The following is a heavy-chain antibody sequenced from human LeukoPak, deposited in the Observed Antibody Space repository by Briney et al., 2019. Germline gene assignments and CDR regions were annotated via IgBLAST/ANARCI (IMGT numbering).Heavy chain of an antibody. V-gene: IGHV3-7*03. D-gene: IGHD3-16*01. CDR1: GITFSRFW. J-gene: IGHJ4*02. CDR2: INQDGSEK. Sequence: PGESLRLSCAASGITFSRFWMSWVRQAPGKGLQWVANINQDGSEKHYVDSVKGRFTISRDSAENSLYLQMNSLRAEDTAVYYCASGGHLDYWGQGALVTVAS. CDR3: ASGGHLDY.